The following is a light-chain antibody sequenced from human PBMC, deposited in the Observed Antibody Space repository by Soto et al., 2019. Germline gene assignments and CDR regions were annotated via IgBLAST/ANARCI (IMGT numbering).Light chain of an antibody. CDR3: QQYNNWPPAT. CDR2: GAS. CDR1: QSVSSN. J-gene: IGKJ4*01. V-gene: IGKV3-15*01. Sequence: EIVMTQSPATLSVSPGERATLSCRASQSVSSNLAWYQQKPGQAPRLLIYGASTRATGIPARFSGSGSGTEFTLTISSLQSEDFAVYDCQQYNNWPPATFGGGNKVEIK.